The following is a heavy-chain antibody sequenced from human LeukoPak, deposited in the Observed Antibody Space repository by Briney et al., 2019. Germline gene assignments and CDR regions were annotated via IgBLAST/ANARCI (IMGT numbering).Heavy chain of an antibody. CDR1: GITFSSRA. V-gene: IGHV3-74*01. CDR2: INSDGSAT. J-gene: IGHJ6*02. Sequence: PGGSLRLSCVVSGITFSSRAMSWVRQAPGKGLEWVSRINSDGSATIYADSVRGRFTISRDNAKNTLYLQMSGLRVEDTAVYHCASDSPYYGMDVWGQGTTVTVSS. CDR3: ASDSPYYGMDV.